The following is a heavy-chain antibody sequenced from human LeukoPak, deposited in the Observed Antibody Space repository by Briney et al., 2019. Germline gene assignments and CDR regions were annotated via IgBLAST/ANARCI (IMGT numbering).Heavy chain of an antibody. J-gene: IGHJ6*04. CDR3: AKGDYYGSGSYRHYYYGMDV. CDR1: GFTFSSYE. CDR2: ISYDGSNK. D-gene: IGHD3-10*01. V-gene: IGHV3-30*18. Sequence: PGGSLRLSCAASGFTFSSYEMNWVRQAPGKGLEWVAVISYDGSNKYYADSVKGRFTISRDNSKNTLYLQMNSLRAEDTAVYYCAKGDYYGSGSYRHYYYGMDVWGKGTTVTVSS.